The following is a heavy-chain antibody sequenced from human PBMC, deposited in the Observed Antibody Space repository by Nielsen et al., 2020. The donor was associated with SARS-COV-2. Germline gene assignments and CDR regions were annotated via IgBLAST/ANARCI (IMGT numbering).Heavy chain of an antibody. CDR1: DYNFFSYG. CDR2: VNPNSGAT. D-gene: IGHD3-10*01. Sequence: ASVKVSCKALDYNFFSYGVSWVRQAPGQGPEWLGRVNPNSGATNYAQKFQGRVTLTRDASINTTYMELTRLTSDDTAVYYCARVRSSSGIWFDPWGQGTLVVVSS. CDR3: ARVRSSSGIWFDP. V-gene: IGHV1-2*06. J-gene: IGHJ5*02.